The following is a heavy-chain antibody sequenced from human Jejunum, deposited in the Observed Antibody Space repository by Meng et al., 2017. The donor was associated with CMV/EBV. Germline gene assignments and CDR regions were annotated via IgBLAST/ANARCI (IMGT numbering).Heavy chain of an antibody. J-gene: IGHJ4*02. CDR2: ISLSNRTI. CDR3: ARASRDY. CDR1: GFIFSCYS. V-gene: IGHV3-48*04. Sequence: LRLSCAASGFIFSCYSMNWVRQAPGKGLEWISYISLSNRTIYYADSVTGRFTISRDNAKNSLYLQMNSLRAEDTAVYYCARASRDYWGQGTLVTVSS.